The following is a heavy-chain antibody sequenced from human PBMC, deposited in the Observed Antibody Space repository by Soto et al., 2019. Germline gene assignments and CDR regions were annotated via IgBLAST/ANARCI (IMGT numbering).Heavy chain of an antibody. Sequence: QVQLVQSGAEVKKPGSSVKVSCKASGGTFSSYTISWVRQAPGQGLEWMGRIIPILGIANYAQKFQGRVTITADKSTSTAYMELRSLRSEDTAVYYCARDLGGATVTTNYWGQGTLVTVSS. CDR2: IIPILGIA. J-gene: IGHJ4*02. V-gene: IGHV1-69*08. CDR1: GGTFSSYT. CDR3: ARDLGGATVTTNY. D-gene: IGHD4-17*01.